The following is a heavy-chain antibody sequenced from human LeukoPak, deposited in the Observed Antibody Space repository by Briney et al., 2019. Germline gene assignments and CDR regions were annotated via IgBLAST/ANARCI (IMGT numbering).Heavy chain of an antibody. CDR1: GYSISSGYY. Sequence: SETLSLTCTVSGYSISSGYYWGWIRQPPGKGLEWIGSIYHSGSTYYNPSLKSRVTISVDTSKNQFSLKLSSVTAADTAVYYCASLSSSVALGYWGQGTLVTVSS. V-gene: IGHV4-38-2*02. D-gene: IGHD6-6*01. CDR2: IYHSGST. J-gene: IGHJ4*02. CDR3: ASLSSSVALGY.